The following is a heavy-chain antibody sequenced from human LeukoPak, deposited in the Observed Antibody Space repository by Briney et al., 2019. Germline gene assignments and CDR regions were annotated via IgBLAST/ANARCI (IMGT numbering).Heavy chain of an antibody. CDR3: ARDSAWGPEFDY. V-gene: IGHV1-69*05. CDR1: GGTFSSYA. D-gene: IGHD7-27*01. CDR2: IIPIFGTA. J-gene: IGHJ4*02. Sequence: SVRVSCKASGGTFSSYAISWVRQAPGQGLEWMGRIIPIFGTANYAQKFQGRVTITTDESTSTAYTELSSLRSEDTAVYYCARDSAWGPEFDYWGQGTLVTVSS.